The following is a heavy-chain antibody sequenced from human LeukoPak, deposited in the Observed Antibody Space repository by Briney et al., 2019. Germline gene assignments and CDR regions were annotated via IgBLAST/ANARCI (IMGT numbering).Heavy chain of an antibody. J-gene: IGHJ4*02. Sequence: AGGSLRLSCAASGFTVSSYWMHWVRQAPGKGLVWVARITSDGSRTTYADSVKGRFTTSRDNAKNTLYLQMDSLRAEDTGVYYCARSNQADDYWGQGTLVTVSS. CDR3: ARSNQADDY. CDR1: GFTVSSYW. V-gene: IGHV3-74*03. CDR2: ITSDGSRT. D-gene: IGHD1-14*01.